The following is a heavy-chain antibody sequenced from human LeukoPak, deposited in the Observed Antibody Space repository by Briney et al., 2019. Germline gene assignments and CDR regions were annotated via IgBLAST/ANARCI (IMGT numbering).Heavy chain of an antibody. D-gene: IGHD2-2*01. J-gene: IGHJ4*02. CDR1: GYTFTSYD. Sequence: ASVKVSCKASGYTFTSYDINWVRQATGQGHEWMGWMNPNSGNTGYAQKFQGRVTITRNTSISTAYMELSSLRSEDTAVYYCARGQLLQDFDYWGQGTLVTVSS. CDR2: MNPNSGNT. V-gene: IGHV1-8*03. CDR3: ARGQLLQDFDY.